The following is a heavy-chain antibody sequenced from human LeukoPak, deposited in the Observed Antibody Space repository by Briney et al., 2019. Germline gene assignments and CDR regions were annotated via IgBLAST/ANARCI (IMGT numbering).Heavy chain of an antibody. D-gene: IGHD6-6*01. CDR2: IRSKAYGGTT. J-gene: IGHJ4*02. CDR1: GFTFGDYA. CDR3: TRAPTEYSSSGRTPSVDY. Sequence: PGRSRRLSCTASGFTFGDYAMSWFRQAPGKGLEWVGYIRSKAYGGTTEYAASVKGRFTISRDDSKSIAYLQMNSLKTKDTAVYYCTRAPTEYSSSGRTPSVDYCGQGDPVTVSS. V-gene: IGHV3-49*03.